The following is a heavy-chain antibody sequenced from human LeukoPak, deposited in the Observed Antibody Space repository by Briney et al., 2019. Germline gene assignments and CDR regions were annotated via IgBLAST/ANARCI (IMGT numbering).Heavy chain of an antibody. Sequence: ASVKVSCKASGYTFTGYYMHWVRQAPGRGLEWMGRINPNSGGTNYAQKFQGRVTMTRDTSISTAYMELSRLKSDDTAVYYCARNIGSYYYDCSFDYWGQGTLVTVSS. CDR2: INPNSGGT. J-gene: IGHJ4*02. D-gene: IGHD3-22*01. CDR3: ARNIGSYYYDCSFDY. V-gene: IGHV1-2*06. CDR1: GYTFTGYY.